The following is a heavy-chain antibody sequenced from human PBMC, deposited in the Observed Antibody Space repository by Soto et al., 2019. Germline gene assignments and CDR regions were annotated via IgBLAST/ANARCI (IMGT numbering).Heavy chain of an antibody. Sequence: SETLSLTCTVSGGSISSGGYYWSWIRQHPGKGLEWIGYIYYSGSTYYNPSLKSRVTISVDTSKNQFSLKLSSVTAADTAVYYCARGDCSSTSCYDPGSGSFDYWGQGTLVTVSS. V-gene: IGHV4-31*03. CDR3: ARGDCSSTSCYDPGSGSFDY. D-gene: IGHD2-2*01. CDR1: GGSISSGGYY. J-gene: IGHJ4*02. CDR2: IYYSGST.